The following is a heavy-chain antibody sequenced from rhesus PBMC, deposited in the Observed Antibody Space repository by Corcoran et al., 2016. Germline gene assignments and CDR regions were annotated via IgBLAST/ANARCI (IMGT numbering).Heavy chain of an antibody. CDR3: ARSLYYSGTYFDY. Sequence: QVQLQESGPGLVKPSETLSLTCAVSGGSISDSYYWHWIRQPPGTGLEWIGNIFGNSASTYYNPSLKSRVTISKDTSKNQFFLKLSSVTAADTAVYYCARSLYYSGTYFDYWGQGVLVTVSS. CDR1: GGSISDSYY. CDR2: IFGNSAST. V-gene: IGHV4S9*01. D-gene: IGHD3-16*01. J-gene: IGHJ4*01.